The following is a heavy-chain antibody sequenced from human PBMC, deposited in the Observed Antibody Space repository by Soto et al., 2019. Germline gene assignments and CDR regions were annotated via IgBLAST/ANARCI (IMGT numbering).Heavy chain of an antibody. CDR2: IIPIFGTA. CDR1: GGTFSSYA. J-gene: IGHJ3*02. V-gene: IGHV1-69*01. D-gene: IGHD3-22*01. CDR3: ARTKYYYDSSGPGNDAFDI. Sequence: QVQLVQSGAEVKKPGSSVKVSCKASGGTFSSYAISWVRQAPGQRLEWMGGIIPIFGTANYAQKFQGRVTITADESTSTAYMELSSLRSEDTAVYYCARTKYYYDSSGPGNDAFDIWGQGTMVTVSS.